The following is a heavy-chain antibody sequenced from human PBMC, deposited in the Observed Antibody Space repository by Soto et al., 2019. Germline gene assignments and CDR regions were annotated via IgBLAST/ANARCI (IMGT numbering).Heavy chain of an antibody. CDR1: GYTLTSYY. CDR2: INPSGGST. Sequence: ASVKVSCKASGYTLTSYYMHWVRQAPGQGLEWMGIINPSGGSTSYAQKFQGRVTMTRDTSTSTVYMELSSLRSEDTAVYYCARETPRGYYDSSGYPTYAFDIWGQGTMVTVSS. V-gene: IGHV1-46*01. J-gene: IGHJ3*02. D-gene: IGHD3-22*01. CDR3: ARETPRGYYDSSGYPTYAFDI.